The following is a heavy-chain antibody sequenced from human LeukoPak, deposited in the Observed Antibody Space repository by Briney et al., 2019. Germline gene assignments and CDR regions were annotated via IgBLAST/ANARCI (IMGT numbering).Heavy chain of an antibody. V-gene: IGHV3-21*01. CDR3: ARDLRSSGYYAFDY. D-gene: IGHD3-22*01. CDR1: GFTFSSYS. CDR2: ISSSSSYI. J-gene: IGHJ4*02. Sequence: GGSLRLSCAASGFTFSSYSMNSVRQAPGKGLEWLSFISSSSSYIYYADSVKGRFTTSRHNAKNSLYLQMNSLRAEDTAVYYCARDLRSSGYYAFDYWGQGTLVTVSS.